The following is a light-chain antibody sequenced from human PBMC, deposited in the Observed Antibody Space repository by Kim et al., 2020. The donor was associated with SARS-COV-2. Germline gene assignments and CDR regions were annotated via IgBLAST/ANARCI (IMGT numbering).Light chain of an antibody. CDR2: DVS. CDR1: GSDVDGDNY. Sequence: GQSLTISCTGAGSDVDGDNYLSWYQQHPGKAPKLMIYDVSYRPSGVSHRFSGSKSGNTASLTISGLQAEDEADYYCSSYTSTSLGVFGGGTQLTVL. V-gene: IGLV2-14*03. J-gene: IGLJ3*02. CDR3: SSYTSTSLGV.